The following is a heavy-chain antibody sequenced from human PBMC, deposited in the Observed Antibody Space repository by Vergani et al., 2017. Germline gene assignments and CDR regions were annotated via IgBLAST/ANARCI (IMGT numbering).Heavy chain of an antibody. Sequence: QVQLVESGGGVVQPGRSLRLSCAASGFTFSSYAMHWVRQAPGKGLEWVAVISYDGSNKYYADSVKGRFTISRDNSKNTLYLQMNSLRAEDTAVYYCARVDYSSGWDVDYWGQGTLVTVSS. CDR1: GFTFSSYA. D-gene: IGHD6-19*01. CDR2: ISYDGSNK. CDR3: ARVDYSSGWDVDY. J-gene: IGHJ4*02. V-gene: IGHV3-30-3*01.